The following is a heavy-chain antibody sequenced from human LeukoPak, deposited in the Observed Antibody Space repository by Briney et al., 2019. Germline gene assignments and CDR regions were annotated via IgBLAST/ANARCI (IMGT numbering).Heavy chain of an antibody. CDR3: ARDGVDIVATTGPHFDY. CDR2: IFHSGST. D-gene: IGHD5-12*01. J-gene: IGHJ4*02. CDR1: GYSISSGYY. V-gene: IGHV4-38-2*02. Sequence: PSETLSLTCTVSGYSISSGYYWGWIRQPPGKGLEWIGTIFHSGSTYYNPSLKSRVTISVDTSKNQFSLKLSSVTAADTAVYYCARDGVDIVATTGPHFDYWGQGTLVTVSS.